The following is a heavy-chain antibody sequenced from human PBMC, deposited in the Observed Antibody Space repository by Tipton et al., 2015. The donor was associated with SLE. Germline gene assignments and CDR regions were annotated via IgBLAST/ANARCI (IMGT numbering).Heavy chain of an antibody. J-gene: IGHJ4*02. Sequence: QSGAEVKKPGASVKVSCKASGYTFTGYYMHWVRQAPGQGLEWMGWINPNSGGTNYAQKFQGRVTMTRDTSTSTVYMELSSLRSEDTAVYYCARDWELRGGCNYWGQGTLVTVSS. CDR1: GYTFTGYY. CDR2: INPNSGGT. D-gene: IGHD1-26*01. V-gene: IGHV1-2*02. CDR3: ARDWELRGGCNY.